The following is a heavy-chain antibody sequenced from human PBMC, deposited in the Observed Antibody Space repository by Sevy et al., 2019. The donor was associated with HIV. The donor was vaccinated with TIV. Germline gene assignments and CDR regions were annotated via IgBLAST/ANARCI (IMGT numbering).Heavy chain of an antibody. CDR2: IGMKANAYAT. CDR1: GFTFSGSA. D-gene: IGHD1-26*01. Sequence: GGSLRLSCAASGFTFSGSAMHWVRQASGKGLEWVGRIGMKANAYATSYATSVKGRFTVSRDDSKNTAYLQMNNLKTEDTALYYCAYSGSSSEGYYFDYWGQGTLVTVSS. CDR3: AYSGSSSEGYYFDY. V-gene: IGHV3-73*01. J-gene: IGHJ4*02.